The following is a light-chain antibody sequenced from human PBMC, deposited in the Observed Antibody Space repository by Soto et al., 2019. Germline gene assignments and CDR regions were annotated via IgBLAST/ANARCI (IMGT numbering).Light chain of an antibody. CDR1: SSDVGGYNY. CDR2: AVS. J-gene: IGLJ1*01. V-gene: IGLV2-8*01. CDR3: SSYAGINNLV. Sequence: QSVLTQPPSASGSLGQSVTISCTGTSSDVGGYNYVSWYQQHPGKAPKLMIYAVSKRSSEVPDRFSGSKSGNTASLTVSGLQAEDGADYYCSSYAGINNLVFGTGTKVTVL.